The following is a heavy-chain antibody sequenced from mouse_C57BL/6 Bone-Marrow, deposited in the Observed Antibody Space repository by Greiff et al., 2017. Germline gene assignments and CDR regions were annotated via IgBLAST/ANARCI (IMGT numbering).Heavy chain of an antibody. D-gene: IGHD1-1*01. CDR1: GYTFTSYW. V-gene: IGHV1-5*01. Sequence: EVMLVESGTVLARPGASVKMSCKTSGYTFTSYWMHWVKQRPGRGLEWIGAIYPGNSDTSYNQKFKGKAKPTAVTSASTAYMELSSLTNEDSAVYYCTRSRGRALFDYWGQGTTLTVSS. CDR2: IYPGNSDT. CDR3: TRSRGRALFDY. J-gene: IGHJ2*01.